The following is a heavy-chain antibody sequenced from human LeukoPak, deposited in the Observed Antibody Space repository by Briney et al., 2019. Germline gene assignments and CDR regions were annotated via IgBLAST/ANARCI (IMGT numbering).Heavy chain of an antibody. CDR2: ISSNGGST. D-gene: IGHD4-17*01. J-gene: IGHJ4*02. V-gene: IGHV3-64*01. CDR1: GFTFSSYA. Sequence: PGGSLRLSCAASGFTFSSYAMHWVRQAPGKGLEYVSAISSNGGSTYYANSVKGRFTISRDNSKNTLYLQMNSLRAEDTAVYYCARSLGVTTLYYWGQGTLVTVSS. CDR3: ARSLGVTTLYY.